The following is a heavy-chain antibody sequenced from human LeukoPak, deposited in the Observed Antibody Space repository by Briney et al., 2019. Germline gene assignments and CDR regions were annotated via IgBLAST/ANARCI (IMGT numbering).Heavy chain of an antibody. CDR1: GGSISSYY. D-gene: IGHD6-19*01. CDR2: FYYSGST. J-gene: IGHJ4*02. V-gene: IGHV4-59*08. Sequence: ETLSLTCTVSGGSISSYYWSWIRQPPGKGLEWIGYFYYSGSTNYNPSLKSRVTISLDTSNNRFSLNLTSVTAADTAVYYCARRRAVVGRYFDSWGQGAL. CDR3: ARRRAVVGRYFDS.